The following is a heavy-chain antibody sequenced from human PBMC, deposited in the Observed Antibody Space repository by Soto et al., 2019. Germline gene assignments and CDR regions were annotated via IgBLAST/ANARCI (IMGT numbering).Heavy chain of an antibody. CDR3: ARVAYCSGGSCYSFDP. J-gene: IGHJ5*02. V-gene: IGHV4-30-4*01. D-gene: IGHD2-15*01. CDR2: IYYSGST. CDR1: GGSISSGDYY. Sequence: SETLSLTCTVSGGSISSGDYYWSWIRQPPGKGLEWIGYIYYSGSTYYNPSLKSRVTISVDTSKNQFSLKLSSVTAADTAVYYCARVAYCSGGSCYSFDPWGQGTLVTVSS.